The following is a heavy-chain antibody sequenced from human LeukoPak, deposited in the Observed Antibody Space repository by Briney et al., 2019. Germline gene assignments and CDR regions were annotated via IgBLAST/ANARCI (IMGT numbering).Heavy chain of an antibody. V-gene: IGHV1-8*01. CDR2: MNPNSGNT. Sequence: ASVKVSCKASGYTFTSYGINWVRQATGQGLEWMGWMNPNSGNTGYAQKLQGRVTMTRNTSISTAYMELSSLRSEDTAVYYCARGGGSGWPDRIDYWGQGTLVTVSS. CDR1: GYTFTSYG. CDR3: ARGGGSGWPDRIDY. D-gene: IGHD6-19*01. J-gene: IGHJ4*02.